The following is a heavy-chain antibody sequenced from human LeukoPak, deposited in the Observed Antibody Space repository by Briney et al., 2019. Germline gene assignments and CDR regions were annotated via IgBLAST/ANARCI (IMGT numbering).Heavy chain of an antibody. CDR3: ARDSGYCSSTSCEGADY. J-gene: IGHJ4*02. V-gene: IGHV4-30-2*01. CDR1: GGSISSGGYY. CDR2: IYHSGST. Sequence: SETLSLTCTVSGGSISSGGYYWSWIRQPPGKGLEWIGYIYHSGSTYYNPSLKSRVTISVDRSKNQFSLKLSSVTAADTAVYYCARDSGYCSSTSCEGADYWGQGTLVAVSS. D-gene: IGHD2-2*01.